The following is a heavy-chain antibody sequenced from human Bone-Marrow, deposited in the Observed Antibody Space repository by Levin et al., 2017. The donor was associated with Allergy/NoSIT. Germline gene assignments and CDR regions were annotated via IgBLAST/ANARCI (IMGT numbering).Heavy chain of an antibody. D-gene: IGHD1-26*01. CDR3: ARDPRHGGSYYVGY. J-gene: IGHJ4*02. CDR2: IWYDGSNK. Sequence: LSLTCAASGFTFSSYGMHWVRQAPGKGLEWVAVIWYDGSNKYYADSVKGRFTISRDNSKNTLYLQMNSLRAEDTAVYYCARDPRHGGSYYVGYWGQGTLVTVSS. CDR1: GFTFSSYG. V-gene: IGHV3-33*01.